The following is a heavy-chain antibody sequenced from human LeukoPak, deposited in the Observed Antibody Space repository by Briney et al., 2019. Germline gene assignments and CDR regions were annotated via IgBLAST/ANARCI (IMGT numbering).Heavy chain of an antibody. Sequence: SETLSLTCTVSGYSISSGYYWGWIRQPPGKGLEWIGSIYHSGRTFYNPSLKSRVTISVDTSKNQFSLRLSSVTAADTAVYYCARGKLQAAAGRPWFDPWGQGTLVTVSS. CDR3: ARGKLQAAAGRPWFDP. V-gene: IGHV4-38-2*02. D-gene: IGHD6-13*01. CDR2: IYHSGRT. J-gene: IGHJ5*02. CDR1: GYSISSGYY.